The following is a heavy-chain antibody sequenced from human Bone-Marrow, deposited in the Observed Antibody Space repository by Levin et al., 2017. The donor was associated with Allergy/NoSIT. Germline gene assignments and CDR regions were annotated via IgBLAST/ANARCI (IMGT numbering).Heavy chain of an antibody. Sequence: GGSLRLSCTVSGFTFSLYSMNWVRQAPGKGLEWVSSISSSGTDMYNADSVKGRFTISRDNAKNSLNLQMSSLRAEDTAVYYCARGIIGDVRVAHKEAFDIWGKGTMVTVSS. CDR2: ISSSGTDM. V-gene: IGHV3-21*01. J-gene: IGHJ3*02. D-gene: IGHD2/OR15-2a*01. CDR3: ARGIIGDVRVAHKEAFDI. CDR1: GFTFSLYS.